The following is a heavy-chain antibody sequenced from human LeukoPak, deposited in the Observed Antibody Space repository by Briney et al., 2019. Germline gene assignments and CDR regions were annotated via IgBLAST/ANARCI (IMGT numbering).Heavy chain of an antibody. CDR1: GFTFNTYS. J-gene: IGHJ3*02. V-gene: IGHV3-48*01. CDR2: ISSSSSSI. D-gene: IGHD2-2*01. Sequence: GGSLRLSCAAPGFTFNTYSMNWVRQAPGKGLEWVSYISSSSSSIYYADSVKGRFTISRDNAKNSLYLQMSSLRAEDTAVYYCATKRFCSSTRCQDAFDIWGQGTMVTVSS. CDR3: ATKRFCSSTRCQDAFDI.